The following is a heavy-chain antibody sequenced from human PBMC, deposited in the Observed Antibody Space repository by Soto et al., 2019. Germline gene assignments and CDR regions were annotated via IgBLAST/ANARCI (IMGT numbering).Heavy chain of an antibody. CDR3: ARGRRGNTIFGGRTDYYYYYGMDV. Sequence: GGSLRLSCAASGFTFSSYSMNWVRQAPGKGLEWVSYISSSSTIYYADSVKGRFTISRDNAKNSLYLQMNSLRDEDTAVYYCARGRRGNTIFGGRTDYYYYYGMDVWGQGTTVTVSS. D-gene: IGHD3-3*01. J-gene: IGHJ6*02. CDR1: GFTFSSYS. V-gene: IGHV3-48*02. CDR2: ISSSSTI.